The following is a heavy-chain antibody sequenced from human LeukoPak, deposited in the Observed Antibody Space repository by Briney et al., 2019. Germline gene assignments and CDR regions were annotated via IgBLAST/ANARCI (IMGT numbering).Heavy chain of an antibody. J-gene: IGHJ4*02. CDR2: IYTSGST. CDR1: GGSISSGSYY. CDR3: ASLDYGDYSRDY. D-gene: IGHD4-17*01. V-gene: IGHV4-61*02. Sequence: SQTLSLTCTVSGGSISSGSYYWSWIRQPAGKGLEWIGRIYTSGSTNYNPSLKSRVTISVDTSKNQLSLKLSSVTAADTAVYYCASLDYGDYSRDYWGQGTLVTVSS.